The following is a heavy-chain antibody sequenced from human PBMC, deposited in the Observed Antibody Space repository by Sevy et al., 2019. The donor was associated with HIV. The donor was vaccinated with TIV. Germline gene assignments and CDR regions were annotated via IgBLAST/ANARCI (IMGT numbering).Heavy chain of an antibody. CDR2: TYYRSKWYN. CDR3: VREVYRLRTGDDAFDI. V-gene: IGHV6-1*01. J-gene: IGHJ3*02. Sequence: SRTLSLTCAISGDSVSSNSAAWNWIRQSPSRGLEWLGRTYYRSKWYNDYAVSVKSRITINPDTSKNQFSLQLNSVTPEDTAVYYCVREVYRLRTGDDAFDIWGQGTMVTVSS. CDR1: GDSVSSNSAA. D-gene: IGHD3-16*02.